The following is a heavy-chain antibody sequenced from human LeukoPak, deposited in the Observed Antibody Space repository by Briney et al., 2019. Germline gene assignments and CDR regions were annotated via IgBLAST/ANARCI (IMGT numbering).Heavy chain of an antibody. CDR1: GLTFSSSW. CDR3: ARDLAYSRLDY. CDR2: INPDGNKK. V-gene: IGHV3-7*01. D-gene: IGHD5-18*01. Sequence: GGPLRLSCAVSGLTFSSSWMDWVRQAPGKGLEWVASINPDGNKKYSADSVKGRFTISRDNAENSLYLQMNSLRVEDTAFYYCARDLAYSRLDYWGQGMLVTVSS. J-gene: IGHJ4*02.